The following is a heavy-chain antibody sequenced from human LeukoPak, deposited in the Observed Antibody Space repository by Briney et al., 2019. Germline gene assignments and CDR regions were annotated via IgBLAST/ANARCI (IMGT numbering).Heavy chain of an antibody. CDR2: ISSSGST. CDR3: ARLFRYYFDY. V-gene: IGHV4-61*02. J-gene: IGHJ4*02. Sequence: PSETLSLTCTVSGDSISSGDYYWSWIRQPAGKGLEWIGRISSSGSTNYNPSLKSRVTISVDTSKNQFSLKLSSVTAADTAVYYCARLFRYYFDYWGQGTLVTVSS. CDR1: GDSISSGDYY. D-gene: IGHD3-16*02.